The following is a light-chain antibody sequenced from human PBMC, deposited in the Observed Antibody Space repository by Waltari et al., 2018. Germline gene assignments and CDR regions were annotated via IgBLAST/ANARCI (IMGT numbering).Light chain of an antibody. Sequence: SYELSQQPSVSVSPGQTARLTCSGDALPKQYASWYQQMPGQAPALLVYKDIERPSGIPERFSGSSSGTSVTLTISGVQAEDEADYYCQSADSSASYKVFGGGTKLTVL. CDR1: ALPKQY. CDR2: KDI. J-gene: IGLJ2*01. CDR3: QSADSSASYKV. V-gene: IGLV3-25*03.